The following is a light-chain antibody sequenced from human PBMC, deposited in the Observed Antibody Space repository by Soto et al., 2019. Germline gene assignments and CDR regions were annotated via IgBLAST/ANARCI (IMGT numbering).Light chain of an antibody. CDR1: QSVSSN. CDR3: QQYNNWPQWT. CDR2: GAY. V-gene: IGKV3-15*01. Sequence: EILMPQSPDTLSVSPVERATLSCRASQSVSSNLAWYQQKPGQAHRLIIYGAYKRATGIPDRFSGSGSGTEFTLTIRRLKSEDLAVYYGQQYNNWPQWTVGQGTKVEIK. J-gene: IGKJ1*01.